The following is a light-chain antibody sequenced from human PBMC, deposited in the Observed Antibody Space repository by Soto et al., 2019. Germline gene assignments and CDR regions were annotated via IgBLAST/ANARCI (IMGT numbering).Light chain of an antibody. Sequence: QSVLTQPPSVSGAPGQRVTISCTESSSNIGAGYDVHWYQQLPGTAPNLLIYGNSNRPSGVPDRFSGSKSGTSASLAITGLQAEDEADYYCQSYDSSLSGWVFGGGTKVTVL. CDR3: QSYDSSLSGWV. J-gene: IGLJ3*02. V-gene: IGLV1-40*01. CDR2: GNS. CDR1: SSNIGAGYD.